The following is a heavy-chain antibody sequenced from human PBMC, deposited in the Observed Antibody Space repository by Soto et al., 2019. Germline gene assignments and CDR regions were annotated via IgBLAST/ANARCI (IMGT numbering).Heavy chain of an antibody. Sequence: EVQLVESGGGVVQPGGSLRLSCAASGYTFNIYWMNWVRQIPGKGLVWVSHIDNDGTATYADSVKGRFTISRDNAKSTLYLQMNSLRDEDTAVYYCARDLQHGFDFWGQGTMVTVSS. CDR1: GYTFNIYW. CDR3: ARDLQHGFDF. J-gene: IGHJ3*01. V-gene: IGHV3-74*01. D-gene: IGHD6-13*01. CDR2: IDNDGTA.